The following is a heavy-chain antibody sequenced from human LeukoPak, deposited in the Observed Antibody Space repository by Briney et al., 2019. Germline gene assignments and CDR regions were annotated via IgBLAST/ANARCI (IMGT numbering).Heavy chain of an antibody. J-gene: IGHJ4*02. D-gene: IGHD3-3*01. V-gene: IGHV3-23*01. CDR1: GFTFSSYA. CDR2: IGGSGSTT. Sequence: SGGSLRLSCAASGFTFSSYAMSWVRQAPGKGLEWVSAIGGSGSTTYYADSVKGRFTISRDNSKNTLYLQMNSLRAEDTAVYYCAKDQAAGSGRCFDYWGQGTLVTVSS. CDR3: AKDQAAGSGRCFDY.